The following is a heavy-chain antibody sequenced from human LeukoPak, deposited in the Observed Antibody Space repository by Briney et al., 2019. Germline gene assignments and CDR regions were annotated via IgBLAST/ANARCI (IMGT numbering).Heavy chain of an antibody. Sequence: SEALSLACTVSGGSISSYYWSWIRQPAGKGLEWIGRIYTSGSTNYNPSLKSRVTMSVDTSKNQFSLKLSSVTAADTAVYYCARERGLWFGENGFDPWGQGTLVTVSS. J-gene: IGHJ5*02. V-gene: IGHV4-4*07. CDR1: GGSISSYY. CDR3: ARERGLWFGENGFDP. D-gene: IGHD3-10*01. CDR2: IYTSGST.